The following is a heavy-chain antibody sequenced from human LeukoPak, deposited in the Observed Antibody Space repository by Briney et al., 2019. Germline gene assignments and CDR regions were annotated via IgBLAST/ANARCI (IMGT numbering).Heavy chain of an antibody. CDR3: AKSFGGRNYYDTPADY. J-gene: IGHJ4*02. D-gene: IGHD3-22*01. CDR1: GFTFSSCA. V-gene: IGHV3-23*01. CDR2: IIGSGST. Sequence: GGSLRLSCAASGFTFSSCAMSWVRQAPGKGLEWVSGIIGSGSTDYADSVKGRFTISRDNPKNTLYLQMNSLRAEDTAVYYCAKSFGGRNYYDTPADYWGQGTLVTVSS.